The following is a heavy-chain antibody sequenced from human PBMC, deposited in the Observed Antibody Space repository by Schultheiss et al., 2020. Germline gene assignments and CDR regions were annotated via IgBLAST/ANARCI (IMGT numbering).Heavy chain of an antibody. CDR3: ARDSSGWRYYYYYGMDV. J-gene: IGHJ6*02. V-gene: IGHV4-4*07. D-gene: IGHD6-19*01. Sequence: SQTLSLTCTVSGGSISSYYWSWIRQPAGKGLEWIGRIYTSGSTYYNPSLKSRVTISVDTSKNQFSLKLSSVTAADTAVYYCARDSSGWRYYYYYGMDVWGQGTTVTVSS. CDR2: IYTSGST. CDR1: GGSISSYY.